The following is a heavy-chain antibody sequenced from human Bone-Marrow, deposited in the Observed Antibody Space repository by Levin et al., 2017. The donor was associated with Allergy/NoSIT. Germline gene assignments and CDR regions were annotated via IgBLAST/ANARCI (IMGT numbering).Heavy chain of an antibody. D-gene: IGHD2-2*01. CDR3: AIDAGHCSSTSCYPGLRLFEY. J-gene: IGHJ4*02. CDR2: IYSTGTT. V-gene: IGHV4-61*01. Sequence: SETLSLTCTVSGGSISVSGGSISSYYWNWIRQPPGKGLEWIGYIYSTGTTYYNPSLKSRLTISLDTSKNQFSLKLSSVTAADTAVYYCAIDAGHCSSTSCYPGLRLFEYWGQGILVTVSS. CDR1: GGSISVSGGSISSYY.